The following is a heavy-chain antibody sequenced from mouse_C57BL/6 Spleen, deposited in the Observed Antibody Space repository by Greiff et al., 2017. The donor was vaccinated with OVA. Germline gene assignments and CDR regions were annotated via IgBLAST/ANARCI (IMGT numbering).Heavy chain of an antibody. CDR3: ARLDSSGSFAY. D-gene: IGHD3-2*02. V-gene: IGHV1-64*01. J-gene: IGHJ3*01. CDR2: IHPNSGST. CDR1: GYTFTSYW. Sequence: VQLQQSGAELVKPGASVKLSCKASGYTFTSYWMHWVKQRPGQGLEWIGMIHPNSGSTNYNEKFKSKATLTVDKSSSTAYMQLSSLTSEDSAVYYCARLDSSGSFAYWGQGTLVTVSA.